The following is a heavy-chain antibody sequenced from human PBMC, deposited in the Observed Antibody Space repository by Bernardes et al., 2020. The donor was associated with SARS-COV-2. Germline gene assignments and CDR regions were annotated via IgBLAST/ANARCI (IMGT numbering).Heavy chain of an antibody. D-gene: IGHD5-12*01. CDR3: AREGIGMATGRLPLDF. CDR2: INPSGGGT. Sequence: ASVKVSCKAAGYTFSNYYVHWVRQAPGQGLEWMGMINPSGGGTNYAQRFRARVFMTRDTSTNTVYMKLSSLTPDDTALYYCAREGIGMATGRLPLDFWGQGTRVTVSS. V-gene: IGHV1-46*01. CDR1: GYTFSNYY. J-gene: IGHJ4*02.